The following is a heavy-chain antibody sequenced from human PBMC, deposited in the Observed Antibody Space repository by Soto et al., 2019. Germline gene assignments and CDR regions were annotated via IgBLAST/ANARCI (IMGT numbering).Heavy chain of an antibody. J-gene: IGHJ1*01. CDR3: ARAQYSSSWQNFQH. CDR2: IIPIFGTA. CDR1: GGTSSSYA. D-gene: IGHD6-13*01. V-gene: IGHV1-69*06. Sequence: GASVKVSCKASGGTSSSYAISWVRQAPGQGLEWMGGIIPIFGTANYAQKFQGRVTITADKSTSTAYMELSSLRSEDTAVYYCARAQYSSSWQNFQHWGQGTLVTVSS.